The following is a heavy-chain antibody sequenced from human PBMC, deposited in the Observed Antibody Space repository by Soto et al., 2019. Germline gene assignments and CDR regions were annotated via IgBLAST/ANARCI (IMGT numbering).Heavy chain of an antibody. D-gene: IGHD6-19*01. CDR3: ARGVAGPLHWFDP. J-gene: IGHJ5*02. Sequence: GASVKVSCKASGYTFTSYASSWVRQAPGQRLEWMGWINAGNGNTKYSQKLQGRVTITRDTSASTAYMELSSLRSEDTAVYYCARGVAGPLHWFDPWGQGTLVTVSS. CDR1: GYTFTSYA. V-gene: IGHV1-3*01. CDR2: INAGNGNT.